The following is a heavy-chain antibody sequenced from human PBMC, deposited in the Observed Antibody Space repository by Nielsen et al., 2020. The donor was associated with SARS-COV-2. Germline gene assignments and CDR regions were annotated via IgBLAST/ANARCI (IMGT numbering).Heavy chain of an antibody. V-gene: IGHV3-69-1*01. J-gene: IGHJ6*02. Sequence: WIRQPPGKGLEWVSSIYYSSAIYCADSVKGRFTISRDNAKNSLYLQMNSLRAEDTAVYYCAKDRYYYDSSGYYYSPYYYYGMDVWGQGTTVTVSS. CDR3: AKDRYYYDSSGYYYSPYYYYGMDV. CDR2: IYYSSAI. D-gene: IGHD3-22*01.